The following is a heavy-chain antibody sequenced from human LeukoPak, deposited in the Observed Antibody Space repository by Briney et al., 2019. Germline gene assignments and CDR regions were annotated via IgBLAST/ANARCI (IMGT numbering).Heavy chain of an antibody. CDR3: AKDPEQLEAPYNWFDP. CDR2: IGGGGGSS. J-gene: IGHJ5*02. D-gene: IGHD5-18*01. V-gene: IGHV3-23*01. CDR1: GFTFNNYS. Sequence: PGGSLRLSCAASGFTFNNYSMTWVRQAPGKGLEWVSVIGGGGGSSYYADSVNGRFTISRDNSKNTMYLQMNSLRAEDTAVYYCAKDPEQLEAPYNWFDPWGQGTLVTVSS.